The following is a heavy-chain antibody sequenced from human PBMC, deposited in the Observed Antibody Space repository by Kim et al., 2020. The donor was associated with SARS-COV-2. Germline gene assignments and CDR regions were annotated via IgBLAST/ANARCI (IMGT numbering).Heavy chain of an antibody. V-gene: IGHV3-74*01. Sequence: GGSLRLSCAASGFTFSNLWMHWVRRAPGKGPVWVSGIKGDGTIAIYAGSVKGRFTISRDNAKNTVFLQMNNLRAEDTAVYYCLLINNEISYYWGQGTLVT. CDR2: IKGDGTIA. D-gene: IGHD1-1*01. J-gene: IGHJ4*02. CDR3: LLINNEISYY. CDR1: GFTFSNLW.